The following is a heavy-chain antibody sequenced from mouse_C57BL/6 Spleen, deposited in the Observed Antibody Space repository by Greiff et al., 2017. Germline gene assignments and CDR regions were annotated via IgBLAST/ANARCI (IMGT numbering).Heavy chain of an antibody. D-gene: IGHD2-3*01. CDR1: GYTFTSYW. V-gene: IGHV1-64*01. CDR3: ASGGLLQERGFAY. CDR2: IHPNSGST. Sequence: QVQLQQPGAELVKPGASVKLSCKASGYTFTSYWMHWVKQRPGQGLEWIGMIHPNSGSTNYNEKFKSKATLTVDKSSSTAYMQLSSLTSEDSAVYYWASGGLLQERGFAYWGQGTLVTVSA. J-gene: IGHJ3*01.